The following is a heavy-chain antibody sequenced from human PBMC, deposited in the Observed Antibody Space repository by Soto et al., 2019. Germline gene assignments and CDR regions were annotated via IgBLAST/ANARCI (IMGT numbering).Heavy chain of an antibody. J-gene: IGHJ4*02. V-gene: IGHV1-18*01. Sequence: QVQLVQPGAEVKKPGASVKVSCKASGYTFTNYGISWVRQAPGQGLEWMGWISANTGHTDYAEKYQGRVTMTTDTSTSTAYRELRSLTSDDTAVYYCTRDRSTGDYWGQGTLVTVSS. CDR3: TRDRSTGDY. CDR2: ISANTGHT. CDR1: GYTFTNYG.